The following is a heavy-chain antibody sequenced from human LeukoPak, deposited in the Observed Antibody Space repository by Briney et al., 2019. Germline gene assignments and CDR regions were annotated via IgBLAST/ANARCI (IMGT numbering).Heavy chain of an antibody. CDR3: ARANGDYGEVAFDI. CDR2: ISYDGSNK. J-gene: IGHJ3*02. CDR1: GFTFSSYA. V-gene: IGHV3-30*04. Sequence: GRSLRLSCAASGFTFSSYAMHWVRQAPGKGLEWMAVISYDGSNKYYADSVKGRFTISRDNSKNTLYLQMNSLRAEDTAVYYCARANGDYGEVAFDIWGQGTMVTVSS. D-gene: IGHD4-17*01.